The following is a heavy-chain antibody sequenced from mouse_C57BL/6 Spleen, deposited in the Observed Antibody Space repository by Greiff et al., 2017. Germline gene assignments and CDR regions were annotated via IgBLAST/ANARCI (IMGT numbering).Heavy chain of an antibody. CDR1: GYSFTSYY. CDR2: IYPGSGNT. Sequence: QVQLKESGPELVKPGASVKISCKASGYSFTSYYIHWVKQRPGQGLEWIGWIYPGSGNTKYNEKFKGKATLTADTSSSTAYMQLSSITSEDSAVYYCARDWDEGFAYWGQGTLVTVSA. V-gene: IGHV1-66*01. CDR3: ARDWDEGFAY. J-gene: IGHJ3*01. D-gene: IGHD4-1*01.